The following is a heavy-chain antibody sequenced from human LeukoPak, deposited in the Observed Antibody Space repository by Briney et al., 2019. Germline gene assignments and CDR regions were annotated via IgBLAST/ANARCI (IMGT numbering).Heavy chain of an antibody. CDR1: GFTFSDYY. D-gene: IGHD1-26*01. J-gene: IGHJ6*03. CDR3: AKLGGNYYWGDCYYYMDV. V-gene: IGHV3-11*01. CDR2: ISSSGSTI. Sequence: GGSLRLSCAASGFTFSDYYMSWIRQAPGKGLEWVSYISSSGSTIYYADSVKGRFTISRDNAKNSLYLQMNSLRAEDTAVYYCAKLGGNYYWGDCYYYMDVWGKGTTVSVSS.